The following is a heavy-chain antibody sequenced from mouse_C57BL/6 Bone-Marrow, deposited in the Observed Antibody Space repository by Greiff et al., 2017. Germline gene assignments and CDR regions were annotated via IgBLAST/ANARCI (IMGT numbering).Heavy chain of an antibody. D-gene: IGHD3-2*02. V-gene: IGHV1-82*01. CDR1: GYAFSSSW. CDR2: IYPGDGDT. CDR3: ARQKTHSSGFYYAMDY. J-gene: IGHJ4*01. Sequence: QVQLQQSGPELVKPGASVKISCKASGYAFSSSWMNWVKQRPGKGLEWIGRIYPGDGDTNYNGKFKGKATLTADKSSSTAYMQLSSLTSEDSAVYFCARQKTHSSGFYYAMDYWGQGTSVTVSS.